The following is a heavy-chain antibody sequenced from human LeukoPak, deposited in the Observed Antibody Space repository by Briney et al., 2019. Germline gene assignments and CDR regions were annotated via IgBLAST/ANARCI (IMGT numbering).Heavy chain of an antibody. D-gene: IGHD6-6*01. J-gene: IGHJ5*02. CDR2: INPNSGAR. CDR3: ATGSITHTRDP. CDR1: GYGLGDVY. V-gene: IGHV1-2*02. Sequence: ASVKVSCKASGYGLGDVYFNWVRQAPGQGLEWMGWINPNSGARIYAQKFQGRVTMDTSNSAVYMELSRLRSDDTAVYYCATGSITHTRDPWGPGTLVTVSS.